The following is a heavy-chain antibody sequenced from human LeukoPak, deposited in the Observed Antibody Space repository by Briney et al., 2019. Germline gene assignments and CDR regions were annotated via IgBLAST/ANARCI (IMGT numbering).Heavy chain of an antibody. J-gene: IGHJ2*01. CDR1: GYSISSGYY. Sequence: SETLSLTCAVSGYSISSGYYWGWIRQPPGKGLEWIGSIYHSGSTYYNPSLKSRVTISVDTSKNQFSLKLSSVTAADTAVYYCARERYYDFWSGRWYFDLWGRGTLATVSS. D-gene: IGHD3-3*01. V-gene: IGHV4-38-2*02. CDR3: ARERYYDFWSGRWYFDL. CDR2: IYHSGST.